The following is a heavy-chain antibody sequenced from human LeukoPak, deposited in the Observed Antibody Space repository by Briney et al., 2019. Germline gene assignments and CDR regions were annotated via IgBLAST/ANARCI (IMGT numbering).Heavy chain of an antibody. Sequence: GGPLRLSCAASGFTFSSYGMSWVRQAPGKGLEWVADIWKDGSKKYYADSVKGRFTISRDTSKNTLYLQMNSLRAEDTAVYYCARDRKVLDYWGQGTLVTVSS. CDR2: IWKDGSKK. CDR1: GFTFSSYG. V-gene: IGHV3-33*01. J-gene: IGHJ4*02. D-gene: IGHD2-15*01. CDR3: ARDRKVLDY.